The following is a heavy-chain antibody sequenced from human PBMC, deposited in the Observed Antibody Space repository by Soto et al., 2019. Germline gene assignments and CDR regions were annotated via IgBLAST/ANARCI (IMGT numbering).Heavy chain of an antibody. V-gene: IGHV1-3*01. Sequence: ASVKVSCKASGYTFTSYAMHWVRQAPGQRLEWMGWINAGNGNTKYSQKFQGRVTITRDTSASTAYMELSSLRSEDTAVYYCARADYRSSNRSYQADNWLDTWGQGTLVTVSS. CDR3: ARADYRSSNRSYQADNWLDT. CDR1: GYTFTSYA. CDR2: INAGNGNT. J-gene: IGHJ5*02. D-gene: IGHD2-2*01.